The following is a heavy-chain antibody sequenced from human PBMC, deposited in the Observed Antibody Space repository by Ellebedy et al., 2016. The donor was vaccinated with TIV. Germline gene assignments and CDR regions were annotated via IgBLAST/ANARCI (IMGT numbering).Heavy chain of an antibody. J-gene: IGHJ4*02. CDR3: ARSRTATFSTFFDY. V-gene: IGHV3-23*01. D-gene: IGHD2/OR15-2a*01. Sequence: PGGSLRLSCAASGFTFSDHAMSWVRQAPGEGLEWVSGISGRSGDTYYAASVRGRFTISRDNSTNALSLQMDSLGAEDTALYYCARSRTATFSTFFDYWGRGTLVTVSS. CDR1: GFTFSDHA. CDR2: ISGRSGDT.